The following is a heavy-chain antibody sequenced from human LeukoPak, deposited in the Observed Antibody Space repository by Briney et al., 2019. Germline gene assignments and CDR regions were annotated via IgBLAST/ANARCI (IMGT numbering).Heavy chain of an antibody. CDR1: GGSLSRYY. CDR3: ARHWPYDSGGYQDDFDI. J-gene: IGHJ3*02. CDR2: IYISGRT. Sequence: SEALSLTCTLSGGSLSRYYWSWIRQPPGERLEWLAYIYISGRTNYNPSLKSRLTISLDTSKNQFSLNVRSVTAADTAVYYCARHWPYDSGGYQDDFDIWGQGTMVTVSS. D-gene: IGHD3-22*01. V-gene: IGHV4-59*08.